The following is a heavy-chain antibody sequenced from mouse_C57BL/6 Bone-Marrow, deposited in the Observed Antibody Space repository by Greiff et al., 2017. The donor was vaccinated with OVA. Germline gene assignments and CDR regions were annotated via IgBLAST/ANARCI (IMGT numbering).Heavy chain of an antibody. J-gene: IGHJ1*03. CDR1: GYTFTSYW. D-gene: IGHD1-1*01. CDR2: IDPSDSET. Sequence: QVQLQQPGAELVRPGSSVTLSCKASGYTFTSYWMPWVKQRPIQGLEWIGNIDPSDSETHYNQKFKDKATLTVDKSSSTAYMQLSSLTSEDSAVYYCAVLRCWYFDVWGTGTTVTVSS. CDR3: AVLRCWYFDV. V-gene: IGHV1-52*01.